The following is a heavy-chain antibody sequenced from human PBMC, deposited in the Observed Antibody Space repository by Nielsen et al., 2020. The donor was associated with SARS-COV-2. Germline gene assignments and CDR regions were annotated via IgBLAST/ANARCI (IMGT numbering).Heavy chain of an antibody. Sequence: WIRQPPGKGLEWIGEINHSGSTNYNPSLKSRVTIAVDTSKNQFSLKLSSVTAADTAVYYCARDIKRVARKVLRGVNGMDVWDQGTTVTVSS. J-gene: IGHJ6*02. D-gene: IGHD3-10*01. CDR3: ARDIKRVARKVLRGVNGMDV. CDR2: INHSGST. V-gene: IGHV4-34*01.